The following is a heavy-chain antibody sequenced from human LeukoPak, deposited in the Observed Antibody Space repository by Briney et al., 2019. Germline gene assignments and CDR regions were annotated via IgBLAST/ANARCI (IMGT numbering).Heavy chain of an antibody. CDR2: INPSGGST. CDR1: GYTFTSYY. V-gene: IGHV1-46*01. CDR3: ARAGKLGYCSSTSCQPIIY. J-gene: IGHJ4*02. D-gene: IGHD2-2*01. Sequence: GASVKVSCKASGYTFTSYYMHWVRQAPGQGLEWMGIINPSGGSTSYAQKFQGRVTMTRDTSTSTAYMELSSLRSEDTAVYYCARAGKLGYCSSTSCQPIIYWGQGTLVTVSS.